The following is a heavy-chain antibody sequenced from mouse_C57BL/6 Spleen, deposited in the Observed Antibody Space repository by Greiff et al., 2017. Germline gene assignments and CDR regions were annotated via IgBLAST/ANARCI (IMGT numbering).Heavy chain of an antibody. J-gene: IGHJ3*01. CDR3: TFDVYPIAY. V-gene: IGHV14-4*01. Sequence: VQLQQSGAELVRPGASVKLSCTASGFNIKDDYMHWVKQRPEQGLEWIGWIDPENGDTEYASKFQGKATITADTSSNTAYLQLSRLTSEDTAVYYCTFDVYPIAYWGQGTLVTVSA. CDR2: IDPENGDT. CDR1: GFNIKDDY.